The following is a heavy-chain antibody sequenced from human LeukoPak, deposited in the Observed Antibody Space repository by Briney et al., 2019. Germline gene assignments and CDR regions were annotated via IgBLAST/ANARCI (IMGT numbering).Heavy chain of an antibody. CDR1: YY. J-gene: IGHJ4*02. CDR3: ASGVAAAGTESY. Sequence: YYMSWIRQAPGKGLEWVSYISSSGSTIYYADSVKGRFTISRDNAKNSLYLQMNSLRAEDTAVYYCASGVAAAGTESYWGQGTLVTVSS. V-gene: IGHV3-11*01. D-gene: IGHD6-13*01. CDR2: ISSSGSTI.